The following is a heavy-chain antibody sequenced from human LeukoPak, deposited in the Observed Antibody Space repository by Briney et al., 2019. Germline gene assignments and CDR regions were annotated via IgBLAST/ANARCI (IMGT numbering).Heavy chain of an antibody. V-gene: IGHV1-46*01. CDR2: INPSGGST. CDR1: GYTFTSYD. CDR3: ARGSNRGYMDV. J-gene: IGHJ6*03. Sequence: ASVKVSCKASGYTFTSYDINWVRQAPGQGLEWMGIINPSGGSTSYAQKFQGRVTMTRDTSTSTVYMELSSLRSEDTAVYYCARGSNRGYMDVWGKGTTVTVSS. D-gene: IGHD1-14*01.